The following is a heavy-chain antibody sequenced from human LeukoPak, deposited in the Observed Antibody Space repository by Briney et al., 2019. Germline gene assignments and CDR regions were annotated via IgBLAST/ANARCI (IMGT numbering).Heavy chain of an antibody. CDR2: INPSGGST. D-gene: IGHD1-20*01. CDR3: ARFDALTFDY. J-gene: IGHJ4*02. Sequence: ASVKVSCKASGYTFTSYYMHGVRQAPGQGLEWMGIINPSGGSTSYAQKFQGRVTMTRDMSTSTVYMELSSLRSENTAVYYCARFDALTFDYWGQGTLVTVSS. V-gene: IGHV1-46*01. CDR1: GYTFTSYY.